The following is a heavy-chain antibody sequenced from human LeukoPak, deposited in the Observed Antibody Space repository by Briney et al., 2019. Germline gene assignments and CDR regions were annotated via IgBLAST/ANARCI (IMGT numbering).Heavy chain of an antibody. V-gene: IGHV3-23*01. D-gene: IGHD1-20*01. CDR1: GLSFSSYA. Sequence: GGSLRLSCAASGLSFSSYAMSWVRQAPGKGLEWVSVISGNGGSTDYADAVKGRFTSSRDNSKNTLFLQMNTLRAEDTAVYYCTKSIAGRLDYWGQGTLVTVSS. CDR2: ISGNGGST. CDR3: TKSIAGRLDY. J-gene: IGHJ4*02.